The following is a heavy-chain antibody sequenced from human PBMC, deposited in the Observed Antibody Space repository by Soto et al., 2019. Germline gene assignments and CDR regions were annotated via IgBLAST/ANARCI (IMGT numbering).Heavy chain of an antibody. D-gene: IGHD2-8*01. CDR3: AKNGQPPYYYYGLDV. J-gene: IGHJ6*02. V-gene: IGHV1-18*01. CDR1: GYTLTRYG. Sequence: QGHLVQSGAEVKKPGASVKVSCKASGYTLTRYGISWVRQAPGQGLEWMGWIIGYNGDTNYAQNLQDRVTMTIDTSTNTAYMELRSLTSDDTAVYYCAKNGQPPYYYYGLDVWGQGTTVTVSS. CDR2: IIGYNGDT.